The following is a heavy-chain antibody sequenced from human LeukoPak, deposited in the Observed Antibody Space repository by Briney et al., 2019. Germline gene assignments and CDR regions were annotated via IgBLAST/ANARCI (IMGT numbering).Heavy chain of an antibody. J-gene: IGHJ4*02. Sequence: GGSLRLSCAASGFTFSSDWMSWVRQAPGKGLEWVANIKQDGSEKYYVDSVKGRFTISRDNTKNSLYLQMNSLRAEDTAVYSCAREVGATDYWGQGTLVTVSS. D-gene: IGHD1-26*01. CDR1: GFTFSSDW. CDR3: AREVGATDY. V-gene: IGHV3-7*01. CDR2: IKQDGSEK.